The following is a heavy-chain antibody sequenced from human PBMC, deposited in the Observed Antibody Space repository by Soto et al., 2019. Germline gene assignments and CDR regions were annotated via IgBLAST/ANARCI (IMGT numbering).Heavy chain of an antibody. V-gene: IGHV3-23*01. Sequence: EVQLLESGGGLVQPGGSLRLSCAASGFTFSSDAMSWVRQAPGKGLEWVSAISGSGGTTYYADSVKGRFTFSRHNSQNTLYLQMNSLRAEDTAVYYCAKTANGWFSAFDIWGQGTMVTVSS. CDR1: GFTFSSDA. J-gene: IGHJ3*02. D-gene: IGHD6-19*01. CDR3: AKTANGWFSAFDI. CDR2: ISGSGGTT.